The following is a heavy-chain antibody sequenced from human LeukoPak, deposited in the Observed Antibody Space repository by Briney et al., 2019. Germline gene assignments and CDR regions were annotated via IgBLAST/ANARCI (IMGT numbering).Heavy chain of an antibody. Sequence: SQTLSLTCAISGDSVSSNSAAWNWIRQSPSRGLEWLGRTYYRSKWYNDYAVSVKSRITINPDTSKNQFSLQLNSVTPEDTAVYYCAREGAYSSGWYDSWSYVDYWGQGTLVTVSS. CDR2: TYYRSKWYN. V-gene: IGHV6-1*01. J-gene: IGHJ4*02. CDR1: GDSVSSNSAA. D-gene: IGHD6-19*01. CDR3: AREGAYSSGWYDSWSYVDY.